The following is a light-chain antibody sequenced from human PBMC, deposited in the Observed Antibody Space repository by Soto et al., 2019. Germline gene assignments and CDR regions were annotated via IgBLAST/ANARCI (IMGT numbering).Light chain of an antibody. V-gene: IGKV3-20*01. J-gene: IGKJ2*01. CDR3: QQSDRLPYT. CDR1: QSVSSNY. Sequence: DIVLTQSPGTLSLSAGERATLSCRASQSVSSNYLAWYQQKPGQAPRLLIYGASSRATGIPDRFSGSGSGTDFTLTITGLEPEESAVYYCQQSDRLPYTFGQGTKLEIK. CDR2: GAS.